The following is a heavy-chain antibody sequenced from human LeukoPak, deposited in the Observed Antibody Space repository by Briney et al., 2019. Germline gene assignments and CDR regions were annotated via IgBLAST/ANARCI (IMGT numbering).Heavy chain of an antibody. CDR1: GYTFTSYY. CDR2: INPSGGST. J-gene: IGHJ5*02. D-gene: IGHD5-18*01. Sequence: ASAKVSCKASGYTFTSYYMHWVRQAPGQGLEWMGLINPSGGSTSYAQKFQGRVTMTRDTSTSTVYMELSSLRSEDTAVYYCARDLGDTAMPSNWFDPWGQGTLVTVSS. CDR3: ARDLGDTAMPSNWFDP. V-gene: IGHV1-46*01.